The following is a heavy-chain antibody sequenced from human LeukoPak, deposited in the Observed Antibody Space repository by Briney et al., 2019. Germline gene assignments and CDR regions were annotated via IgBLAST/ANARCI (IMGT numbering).Heavy chain of an antibody. CDR3: ARQLGYCSDGSCYFDY. Sequence: GGSLRLSCAASGFTFSNYAMSLVRRAPGRGLEWISAISSSGGSTYYADSVKGRFTISRDNSKNTLHLQMNGLRAEDTAVYHCARQLGYCSDGSCYFDYWGQGTLVTVSS. CDR1: GFTFSNYA. CDR2: ISSSGGST. D-gene: IGHD2-15*01. J-gene: IGHJ4*02. V-gene: IGHV3-23*01.